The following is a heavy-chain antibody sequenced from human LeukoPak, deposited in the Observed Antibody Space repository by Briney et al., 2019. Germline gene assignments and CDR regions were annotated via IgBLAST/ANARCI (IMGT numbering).Heavy chain of an antibody. J-gene: IGHJ5*02. Sequence: SETLSLTCTVSGGSIINYYWTWIRQPPGKGLEWIGTFYSDGSTTYNPSLKSRLTISVNTSKNQFSLKLTSVTAADTAVYYCARSLSGLDSGDRWGQGTLVTVSS. CDR2: FYSDGST. CDR3: ARSLSGLDSGDR. V-gene: IGHV4-59*01. D-gene: IGHD5-12*01. CDR1: GGSIINYY.